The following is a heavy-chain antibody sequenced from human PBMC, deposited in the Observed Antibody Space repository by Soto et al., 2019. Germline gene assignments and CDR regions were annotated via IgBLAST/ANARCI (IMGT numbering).Heavy chain of an antibody. D-gene: IGHD3-16*01. Sequence: SETLSLTCAVSGGSISSGGYSWSWIRQPPGKGLEWIGYIYHSGSTYYNPSLKSRVTISVDRSKNQFSLKLSSVTAADTAVYYCARSSGGVYYYGMAVWGQGTTVTVSS. CDR3: ARSSGGVYYYGMAV. CDR1: GGSISSGGYS. V-gene: IGHV4-30-2*01. J-gene: IGHJ6*02. CDR2: IYHSGST.